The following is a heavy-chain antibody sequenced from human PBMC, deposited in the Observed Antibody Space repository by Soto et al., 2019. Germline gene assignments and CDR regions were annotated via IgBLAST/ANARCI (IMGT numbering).Heavy chain of an antibody. Sequence: QVQLVQSGAEVKKPGSSVKVSCKASGGTFSSYAISWVRQAPGQGLEWMGGIIPIFGTANYAQKIQGRVTITADESTSTANMELSSMRSEDTAVYYCARLGLVEMATFPGAFDIWGQGTMVTVSS. V-gene: IGHV1-69*01. CDR2: IIPIFGTA. D-gene: IGHD5-12*01. CDR1: GGTFSSYA. CDR3: ARLGLVEMATFPGAFDI. J-gene: IGHJ3*02.